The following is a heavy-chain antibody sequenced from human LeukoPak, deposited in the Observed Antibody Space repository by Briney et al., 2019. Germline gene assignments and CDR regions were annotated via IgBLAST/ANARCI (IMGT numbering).Heavy chain of an antibody. J-gene: IGHJ4*02. CDR1: GYTFTSYG. CDR3: ARSVAKYCSSTSCYPIYFDY. CDR2: ISAYNGNI. D-gene: IGHD2-2*01. V-gene: IGHV1-18*01. Sequence: GASVKVSCKASGYTFTSYGISWVRQAPGQGLEWMGWISAYNGNISYAQKFQGRVTMTTDTSTSTAYMELRSLRSDDTAVYYCARSVAKYCSSTSCYPIYFDYWGQGTLVTVSS.